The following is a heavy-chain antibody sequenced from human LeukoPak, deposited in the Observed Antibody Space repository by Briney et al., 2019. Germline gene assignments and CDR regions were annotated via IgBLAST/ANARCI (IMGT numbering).Heavy chain of an antibody. D-gene: IGHD3-10*01. Sequence: ASVNVSCKVSGYTLTELSMHWVRQAPGKGLEWMGGFDPEDGETIYAQKFQGRVTMTEDTSTDTAYMELSSLRSEDTAVYYCATDRPRNYGSGSYYSFDYWGQGTLVTVSS. CDR3: ATDRPRNYGSGSYYSFDY. V-gene: IGHV1-24*01. J-gene: IGHJ4*02. CDR1: GYTLTELS. CDR2: FDPEDGET.